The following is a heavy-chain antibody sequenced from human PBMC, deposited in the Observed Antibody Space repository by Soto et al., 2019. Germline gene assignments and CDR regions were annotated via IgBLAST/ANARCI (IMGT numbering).Heavy chain of an antibody. CDR3: ATNGYNPEYFDY. CDR2: IYYSGST. V-gene: IGHV4-59*01. D-gene: IGHD5-12*01. J-gene: IGHJ4*02. Sequence: SETLSLTCTVSGGSISSYYWSWIRQPPGKGLEWIGYIYYSGSTNYNPSLKSRVTISVDTSKNQFSLKLSSVTAADTDVYYCATNGYNPEYFDYWGQGTLVTVSS. CDR1: GGSISSYY.